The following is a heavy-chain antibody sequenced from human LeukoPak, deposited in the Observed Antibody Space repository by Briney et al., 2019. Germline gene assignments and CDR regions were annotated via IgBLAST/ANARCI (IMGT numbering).Heavy chain of an antibody. V-gene: IGHV3-30*18. Sequence: PGRSLRLSCAASGFNFGAYGMHWVRQAPGKGLEWVAVVSSHGTNKFYADSVKGRFTISRDNSKNTLYLEMNSLRIEDTAVYYCAKDTVDVTPYPRVYDFWGQGVQVIVSS. CDR1: GFNFGAYG. D-gene: IGHD4-11*01. CDR3: AKDTVDVTPYPRVYDF. CDR2: VSSHGTNK. J-gene: IGHJ4*02.